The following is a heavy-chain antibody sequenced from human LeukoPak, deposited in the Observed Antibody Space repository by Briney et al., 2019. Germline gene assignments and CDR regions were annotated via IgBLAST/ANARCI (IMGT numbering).Heavy chain of an antibody. D-gene: IGHD6-13*01. CDR2: INHSGST. Sequence: PSETLSLTCAVYGGSFSGYYWSWIRQPPGKGLEWIGEINHSGSTNYNPSLKSRVTISVGTSKNQFSLKLSSVTAADTAVYYCARGYISSSWYVYWGQGTLVTVSS. CDR3: ARGYISSSWYVY. J-gene: IGHJ4*02. CDR1: GGSFSGYY. V-gene: IGHV4-34*01.